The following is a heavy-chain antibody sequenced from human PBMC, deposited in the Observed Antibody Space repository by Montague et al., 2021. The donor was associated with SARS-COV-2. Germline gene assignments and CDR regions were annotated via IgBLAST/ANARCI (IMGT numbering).Heavy chain of an antibody. CDR3: ARAGEDYYYDSSGFLY. V-gene: IGHV3-48*03. J-gene: IGHJ4*02. D-gene: IGHD3-22*01. CDR1: GFIFSSYA. Sequence: SLRLSCAASGFIFSSYAMNWVRQAPGKGLEWVSYISNSGDTKYYADSVKGRFTISRDNAKNSLYLQMSSLRAEDTAVYYCARAGEDYYYDSSGFLYWGQGILVTVSS. CDR2: ISNSGDTK.